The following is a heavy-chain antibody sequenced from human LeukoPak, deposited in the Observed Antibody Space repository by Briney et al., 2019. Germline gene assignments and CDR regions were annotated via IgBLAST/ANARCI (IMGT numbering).Heavy chain of an antibody. J-gene: IGHJ5*02. CDR3: AREEYYYGSGSYYFPDWFDP. CDR1: GDSVSSNSAA. CDR2: TYYRSKWYN. V-gene: IGHV6-1*01. D-gene: IGHD3-10*01. Sequence: SQTLSLTCVISGDSVSSNSAAWNWIRQSPSRGLEWLGRTYYRSKWYNDYAVSVKSRITINPDTSKNQFSLQLNSVTPEDTAVYYCAREEYYYGSGSYYFPDWFDPWGQGTLVTVSS.